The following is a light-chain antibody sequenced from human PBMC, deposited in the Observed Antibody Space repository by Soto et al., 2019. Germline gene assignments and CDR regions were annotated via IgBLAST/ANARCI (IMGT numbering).Light chain of an antibody. CDR2: SNH. Sequence: QSVLTQPPSASGTPGQRVTISCSGSSSNIGSNTVNWYQQLPGTAPKLLIYSNHQRPSGVPDRFSGSKSGTSASLAISGLQSEDEADYYCAPWDDSLNGYVFGTGTKLTVL. CDR1: SSNIGSNT. J-gene: IGLJ1*01. V-gene: IGLV1-44*01. CDR3: APWDDSLNGYV.